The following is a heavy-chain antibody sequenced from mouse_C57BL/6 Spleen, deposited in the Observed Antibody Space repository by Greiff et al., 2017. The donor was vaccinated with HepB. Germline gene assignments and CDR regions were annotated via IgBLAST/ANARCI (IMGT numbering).Heavy chain of an antibody. CDR1: GYTFTYYY. V-gene: IGHV1-26*01. Sequence: VQLQQSGPELVKPGASVKISCKASGYTFTYYYMNWVKQSHGKSLEWIGDINPNNGGTSYNQKFKGKATLTVDKSSSTAYMELRSLTSEDSAVYYCARNPYFDYWGQGTTLTVSS. J-gene: IGHJ2*01. CDR2: INPNNGGT. CDR3: ARNPYFDY.